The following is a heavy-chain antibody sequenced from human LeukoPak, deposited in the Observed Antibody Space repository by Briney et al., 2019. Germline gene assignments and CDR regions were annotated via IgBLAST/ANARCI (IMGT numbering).Heavy chain of an antibody. CDR3: ARDSNGPAL. Sequence: GGSLRLSCAASGFTFSSYAMSWVRRAPGKGLEWVSAISGGGVSTYYADSVKGRFTISRDNSKSTLYPQMNSLRADDTAVYYCARDSNGPALWGQGTLVTVSS. CDR1: GFTFSSYA. J-gene: IGHJ4*02. D-gene: IGHD6-19*01. CDR2: ISGGGVST. V-gene: IGHV3-23*01.